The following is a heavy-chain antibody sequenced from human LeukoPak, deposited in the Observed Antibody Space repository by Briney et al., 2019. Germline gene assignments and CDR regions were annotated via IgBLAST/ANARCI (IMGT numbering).Heavy chain of an antibody. D-gene: IGHD2-8*01. CDR3: ARVPRRDGRPVDY. CDR2: ISSSSSYI. CDR1: GFAFSSYS. J-gene: IGHJ4*02. V-gene: IGHV3-21*04. Sequence: GGSLRLSCAASGFAFSSYSMNWARQAPGKGLEWVSSISSSSSYIYYADSVKGRFTISRDNAKNSLYLQMNGLRAEDTAVYYCARVPRRDGRPVDYWGQGTLVTVSS.